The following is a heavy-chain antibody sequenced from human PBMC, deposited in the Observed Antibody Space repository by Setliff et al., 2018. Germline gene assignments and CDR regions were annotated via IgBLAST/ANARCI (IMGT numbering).Heavy chain of an antibody. CDR2: INHRGST. CDR3: ARGRNIAARLLDS. V-gene: IGHV4-34*01. D-gene: IGHD6-6*01. Sequence: SETLSLTCAAYGGTFSDYHWTWIRQSPEKGLEWIGEINHRGSTNYNLSLKSRVTISIDTSKDQFSLKLISMTAADTAVYYCARGRNIAARLLDSWGQGTLVTVS. CDR1: GGTFSDYH. J-gene: IGHJ4*02.